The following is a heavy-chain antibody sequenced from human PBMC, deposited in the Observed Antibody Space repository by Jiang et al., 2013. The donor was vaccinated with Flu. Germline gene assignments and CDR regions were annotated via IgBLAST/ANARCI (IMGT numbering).Heavy chain of an antibody. CDR3: AKDMRRSASAVDS. V-gene: IGHV3-11*01. CDR2: ISPSGTTI. D-gene: IGHD2-2*01. Sequence: VQLVESGGGLVKSGGSLRLSCAASGLTFSDDYMSWIRQAPGKGLEWVSYISPSGTTIYYADSVKGRFTISRDNAKNSLYLQMNSLRVDDTAVYWCAKDMRRSASAVDSWGQGTLVTVSS. CDR1: GLTFSDDY. J-gene: IGHJ4*02.